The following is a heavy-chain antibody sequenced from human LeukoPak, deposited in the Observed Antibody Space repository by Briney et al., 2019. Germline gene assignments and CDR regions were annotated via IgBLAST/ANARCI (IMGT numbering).Heavy chain of an antibody. D-gene: IGHD1-26*01. Sequence: GGSLRLSCAVSGIRFSNYWMSWVRQAPGKGLEWVANIKDDGGERYYVDSVKGRFTISRDNAKKSLYLQMNSLRVEDTAVYYCVTDDSRYGGSPDYWGQGTLLTVSS. CDR2: IKDDGGER. CDR1: GIRFSNYW. J-gene: IGHJ4*02. V-gene: IGHV3-7*01. CDR3: VTDDSRYGGSPDY.